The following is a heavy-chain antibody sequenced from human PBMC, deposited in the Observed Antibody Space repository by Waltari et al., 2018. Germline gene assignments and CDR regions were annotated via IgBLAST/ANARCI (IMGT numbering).Heavy chain of an antibody. CDR1: GFTFSSYA. D-gene: IGHD3-16*01. V-gene: IGHV3-30-3*01. Sequence: QVQLVESGGGVVQPGRSLRLSCAASGFTFSSYAMHWVRQAPGKGLEWVAVLSYDGSNKYYADAVKGRFTISRDNSKNTLDLQMNSLRAEDTAVYYCAREKIWGSYYYYGMDVWGQGTTVTVSS. J-gene: IGHJ6*02. CDR2: LSYDGSNK. CDR3: AREKIWGSYYYYGMDV.